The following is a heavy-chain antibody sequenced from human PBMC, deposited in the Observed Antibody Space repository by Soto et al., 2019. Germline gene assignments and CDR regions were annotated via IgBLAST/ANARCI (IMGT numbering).Heavy chain of an antibody. CDR1: GFTFSSYG. J-gene: IGHJ4*02. Sequence: VQLVESGGGVVQPGRSLRLSCAASGFTFSSYGMHWVRQAPGKGLEWVAVISYDGSNKYYADSVKGRFTISRDNSKNTLYLQMNSLRAEDTAVYYCATLSSCSGGSCSYFDYWGQGTLVTVSS. D-gene: IGHD2-15*01. CDR2: ISYDGSNK. V-gene: IGHV3-30*03. CDR3: ATLSSCSGGSCSYFDY.